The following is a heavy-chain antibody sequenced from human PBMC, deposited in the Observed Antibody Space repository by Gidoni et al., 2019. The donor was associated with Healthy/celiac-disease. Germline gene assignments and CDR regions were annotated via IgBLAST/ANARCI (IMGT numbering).Heavy chain of an antibody. J-gene: IGHJ6*02. CDR3: ARTKYYYYGMDV. V-gene: IGHV2-26*01. Sequence: QVTLKESGPVLVKPTETLTPTSTVSGFSLSNARMGVSWIRQPPGKALEWLAHIFSNDEKSYSTSLKSRLTISKDTSKSQVVLTMTNMDPVDTATYYCARTKYYYYGMDVWGQGTTVTVSS. CDR1: GFSLSNARMG. CDR2: IFSNDEK.